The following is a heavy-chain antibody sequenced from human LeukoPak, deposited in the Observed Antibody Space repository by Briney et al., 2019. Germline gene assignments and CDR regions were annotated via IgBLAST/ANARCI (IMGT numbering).Heavy chain of an antibody. Sequence: SETLSLTCTVSGGSISSYYWSWIRQPPGKGLEWIGNIYYSGSTNYNPSLKSRVTISVDISKNQFSLKLSSVTDADTAVYYCARIVRFCTGRSCYSYMDVWGKGTTVTVSS. CDR3: ARIVRFCTGRSCYSYMDV. J-gene: IGHJ6*03. V-gene: IGHV4-59*12. CDR2: IYYSGST. CDR1: GGSISSYY. D-gene: IGHD2-8*02.